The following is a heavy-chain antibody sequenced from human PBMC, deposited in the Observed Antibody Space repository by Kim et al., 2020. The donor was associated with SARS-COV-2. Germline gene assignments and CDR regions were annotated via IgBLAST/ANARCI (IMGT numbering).Heavy chain of an antibody. CDR1: GDSISSSNW. CDR3: ARDPWPRRGFDY. CDR2: IYHSGST. J-gene: IGHJ4*02. D-gene: IGHD3-10*01. V-gene: IGHV4-4*02. Sequence: SETLSLTCAVSGDSISSSNWWTWVRQPPGKGLEWIGEIYHSGSTNYNPSLKSRVTISLDKSKNQFSLKLISVTAADTAVYYCARDPWPRRGFDYWGQGTLVTVSS.